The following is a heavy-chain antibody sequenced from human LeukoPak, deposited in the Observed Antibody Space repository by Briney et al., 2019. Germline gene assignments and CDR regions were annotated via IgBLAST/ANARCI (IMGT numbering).Heavy chain of an antibody. CDR1: GFTFSSYG. Sequence: GGSLRLSCAASGFTFSSYGMHWVRQAPGKGLEWVAFIRYDGSNKYYADSVEGRFTISRDNSKNTLYLQMNSLRAEDTAVYYCAKEPIIAAAGRFDYWGQGTLVTVSS. D-gene: IGHD6-13*01. J-gene: IGHJ4*02. CDR2: IRYDGSNK. V-gene: IGHV3-30*02. CDR3: AKEPIIAAAGRFDY.